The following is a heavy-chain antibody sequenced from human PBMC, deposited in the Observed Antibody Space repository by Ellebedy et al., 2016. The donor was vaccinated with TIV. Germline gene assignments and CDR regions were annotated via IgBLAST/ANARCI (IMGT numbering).Heavy chain of an antibody. CDR1: GGSISSYY. Sequence: MPSETLSLTCTVSGGSISSYYWSWIRQPPGKGLEWIGYIYYSGSTNYNPSLKSRVTISVDTSKNQFSLKLSSVTAADTAVYYCARDRFEVVPAARGLDYWGQGTLVTVSS. J-gene: IGHJ4*02. V-gene: IGHV4-59*12. CDR2: IYYSGST. CDR3: ARDRFEVVPAARGLDY. D-gene: IGHD2-2*01.